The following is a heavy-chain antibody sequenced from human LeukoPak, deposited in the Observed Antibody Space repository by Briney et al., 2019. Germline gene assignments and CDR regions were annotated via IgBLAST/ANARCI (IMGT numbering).Heavy chain of an antibody. CDR3: ARVQYAAGSYYMDV. V-gene: IGHV4-59*01. Sequence: SETLSLTCTVSGGSISRYYWSWIRQPPGKGLEWIGFSCYTGNTNYNPSLKSRVTISVDTSTNQFSLKLSSVTAADTAVYYCARVQYAAGSYYMDVWGEGTTVTVSS. CDR2: SCYTGNT. J-gene: IGHJ6*03. CDR1: GGSISRYY. D-gene: IGHD2-15*01.